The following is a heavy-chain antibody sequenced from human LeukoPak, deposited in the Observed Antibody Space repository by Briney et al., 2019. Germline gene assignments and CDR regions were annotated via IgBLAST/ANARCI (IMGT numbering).Heavy chain of an antibody. V-gene: IGHV1-69*04. CDR1: GGTFSSYA. CDR2: IIPILGIA. Sequence: ASVKVSCKASGGTFSSYAISWVRQAPGQGLEWMGRIIPILGIANYAQKFQGRVTITADKSTSTAYMELSSLRSEDTAVYYCASRTYYDYVLGTDAFDIWGQGTMVTVSS. D-gene: IGHD3-16*01. J-gene: IGHJ3*02. CDR3: ASRTYYDYVLGTDAFDI.